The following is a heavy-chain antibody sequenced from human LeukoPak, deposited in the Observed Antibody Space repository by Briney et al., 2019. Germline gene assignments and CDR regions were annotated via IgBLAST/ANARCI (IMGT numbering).Heavy chain of an antibody. J-gene: IGHJ5*02. Sequence: PGGSLRLSCAASGFTVSSNYMSWVRQAPGKGLEWVSVIYIGGTTYYADSVKGRFTITRDNSKNTLYLQMNSLSTEDTAVYYCARVLTGSWDWFDPWGQGTLVTVSS. CDR3: ARVLTGSWDWFDP. CDR1: GFTVSSNY. V-gene: IGHV3-66*01. D-gene: IGHD2-8*02. CDR2: IYIGGTT.